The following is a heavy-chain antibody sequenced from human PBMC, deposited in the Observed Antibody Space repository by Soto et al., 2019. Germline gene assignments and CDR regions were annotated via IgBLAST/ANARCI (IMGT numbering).Heavy chain of an antibody. Sequence: PSETLSLTCTVSGGSISSSSYYWGWIRQPPGKGLEWIGSIYYSGSTYYDSSLKSRVTISVDTSKNQFSLKLSSVTAADTAVYYCANTYCSSTSCLPDYWGQGTLVPVSS. D-gene: IGHD2-2*01. V-gene: IGHV4-39*07. CDR1: GGSISSSSYY. J-gene: IGHJ4*02. CDR2: IYYSGST. CDR3: ANTYCSSTSCLPDY.